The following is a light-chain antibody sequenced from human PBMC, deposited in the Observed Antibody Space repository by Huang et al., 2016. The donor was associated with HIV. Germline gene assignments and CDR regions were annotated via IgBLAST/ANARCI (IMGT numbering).Light chain of an antibody. V-gene: IGKV4-1*01. Sequence: DIVMTQSPDSLAVSLGERATINCKSSQSLLYNSNDKNYLAWYQEKPGQPTNLLVYWASSRKSGVPDRFRGSGSETDFTLTSSSLQAEDVAVYYCQQHYSSPPTFGQGTKLEIK. CDR2: WAS. J-gene: IGKJ2*01. CDR3: QQHYSSPPT. CDR1: QSLLYNSNDKNY.